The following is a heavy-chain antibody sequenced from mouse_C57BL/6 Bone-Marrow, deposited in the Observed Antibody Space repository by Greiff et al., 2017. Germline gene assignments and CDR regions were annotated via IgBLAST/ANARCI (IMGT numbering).Heavy chain of an antibody. CDR1: GFTFSDYY. CDR2: ISNGGGST. J-gene: IGHJ3*01. V-gene: IGHV5-12*01. D-gene: IGHD1-1*01. CDR3: ASTPTTGVPFAY. Sequence: EVQLVESGGGLVQPGGSLKLSCAASGFTFSDYYMYWVRQTPEKRLEWVAYISNGGGSTYYPDTVKGRFTISRDNAKNTLYLQMRRLKSDDTAMYYCASTPTTGVPFAYWGQGTLVTVSA.